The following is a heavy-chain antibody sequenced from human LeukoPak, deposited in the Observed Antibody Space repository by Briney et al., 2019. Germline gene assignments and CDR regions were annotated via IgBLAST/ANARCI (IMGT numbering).Heavy chain of an antibody. D-gene: IGHD6-19*01. Sequence: SETLSLTCAVYGGSFSGYYWSWIRQPPGKGLEWIGEINHSGSTNYNPSLKSRVTISVDTSKNQFSLKLSSVTAADTAVYYCASAIAVAGPTHYYYYGMDVWGQGTTVTVSS. CDR2: INHSGST. CDR3: ASAIAVAGPTHYYYYGMDV. CDR1: GGSFSGYY. V-gene: IGHV4-34*01. J-gene: IGHJ6*02.